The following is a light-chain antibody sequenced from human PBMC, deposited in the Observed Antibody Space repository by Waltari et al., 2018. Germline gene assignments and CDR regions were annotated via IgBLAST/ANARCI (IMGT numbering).Light chain of an antibody. CDR2: DAF. J-gene: IGKJ1*01. Sequence: IEMTQSPATLSVPPGERATLPCRASQNVGTKLAWYQQKPGLAPRLLIYDAFTRATGIPARFSGSGSGTEFTLTISSLQSEDLALYHCLQYHYWPPWTFGQGTKVEVK. CDR3: LQYHYWPPWT. V-gene: IGKV3-15*01. CDR1: QNVGTK.